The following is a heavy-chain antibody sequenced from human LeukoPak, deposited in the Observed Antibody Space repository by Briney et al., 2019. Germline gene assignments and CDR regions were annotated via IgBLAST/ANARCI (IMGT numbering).Heavy chain of an antibody. Sequence: GGSLRLSCAASGFTVSSNYMSWVRQAPGKGLEWVSVIYSGDSTYYADSVKGRFTIPRDNSKNTLYLQMNSLRAEDTAVYYCARVDGYYYGMDVWGQGTTVTVSS. D-gene: IGHD4-17*01. J-gene: IGHJ6*02. CDR3: ARVDGYYYGMDV. V-gene: IGHV3-53*01. CDR1: GFTVSSNY. CDR2: IYSGDST.